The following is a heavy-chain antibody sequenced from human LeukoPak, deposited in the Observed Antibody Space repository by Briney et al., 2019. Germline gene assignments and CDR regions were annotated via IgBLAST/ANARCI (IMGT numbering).Heavy chain of an antibody. J-gene: IGHJ6*02. D-gene: IGHD3-10*01. CDR3: AKPYGSGSYYNDYYYYCMDV. V-gene: IGHV3-43*01. CDR2: ISWDGGST. CDR1: GFTFDDYT. Sequence: GGSLRLSCAASGFTFDDYTMHWVRQAPGKGLEWVSLISWDGGSTYYADSVKGRFTISRDNSKNSLYLQMNSLRTEDTALYYCAKPYGSGSYYNDYYYYCMDVWGQGTTVTVSS.